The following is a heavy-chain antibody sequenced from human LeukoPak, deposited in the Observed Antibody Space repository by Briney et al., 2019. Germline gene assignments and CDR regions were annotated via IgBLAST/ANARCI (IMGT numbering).Heavy chain of an antibody. Sequence: GGSLRLSCAASGFTFSSYAMSWVRQAPGKGLEWVSAISGSGGSTYYADSVKGRFTISRDNSKNTLYLQMNSLRAEDTAVYYCARGEDYGDYFDYWGQGTLVTVSS. CDR3: ARGEDYGDYFDY. CDR1: GFTFSSYA. J-gene: IGHJ4*02. CDR2: ISGSGGST. V-gene: IGHV3-23*01. D-gene: IGHD4-17*01.